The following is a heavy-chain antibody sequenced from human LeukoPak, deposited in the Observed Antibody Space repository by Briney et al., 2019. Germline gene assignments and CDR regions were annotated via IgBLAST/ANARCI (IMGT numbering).Heavy chain of an antibody. CDR2: FHPEDGET. CDR1: GDTLTALS. D-gene: IGHD2-2*01. V-gene: IGHV1-24*01. J-gene: IGHJ4*02. CDR3: TTGKIYCSTTSCSDDY. Sequence: ASVKVSCKVSGDTLTALSMHWVRQAPAKGLEWMGGFHPEDGETIYAQKFQGRVTMTEDTSTGTAYMELSSLRSDDTAVYYCTTGKIYCSTTSCSDDYWGQGTLVTVSS.